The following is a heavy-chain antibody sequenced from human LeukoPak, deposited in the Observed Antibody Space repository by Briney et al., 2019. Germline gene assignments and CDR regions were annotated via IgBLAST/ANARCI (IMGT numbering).Heavy chain of an antibody. CDR2: IYYSGST. D-gene: IGHD3-22*01. CDR1: GGFISSNY. CDR3: ARLFTTGGFDY. Sequence: SETLSLTCTVSGGFISSNYWSCIRQPPGKGLEWIGYIYYSGSTNYNPSLKSRVTISVDTSKNQFSLKLSSVTAADTAVYYCARLFTTGGFDYWGQGTLVTVSS. J-gene: IGHJ4*02. V-gene: IGHV4-59*08.